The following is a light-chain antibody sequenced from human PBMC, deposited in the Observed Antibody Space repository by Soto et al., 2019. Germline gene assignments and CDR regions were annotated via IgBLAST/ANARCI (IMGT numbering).Light chain of an antibody. CDR1: SSDIGAYNY. V-gene: IGLV2-8*01. CDR2: EVS. Sequence: QSALTQPPSASGSPGQSVTISCTGTSSDIGAYNYVSWYQQHPGKAPKLMIHEVSKRPSGVPDRFSGSKSGNTASLPVSGLQAEDEADYYCCSYAGSNDRWVFGGGTKLTVL. CDR3: CSYAGSNDRWV. J-gene: IGLJ3*02.